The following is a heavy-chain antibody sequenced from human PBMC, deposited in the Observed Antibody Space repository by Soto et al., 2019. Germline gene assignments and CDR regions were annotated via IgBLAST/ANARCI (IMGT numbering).Heavy chain of an antibody. V-gene: IGHV1-18*01. CDR3: GREGQQLAQEKYYQFNGMDV. D-gene: IGHD6-13*01. Sequence: ASVKVSCRASGFTFSDYGLSWVRQAPGQPLEWMGWISGDNINSKYSQKFQGRLTMTTDTSTATASMELRSLTSDDTAVYYCGREGQQLAQEKYYQFNGMDVWGQGTTVTVSS. CDR1: GFTFSDYG. CDR2: ISGDNINS. J-gene: IGHJ6*02.